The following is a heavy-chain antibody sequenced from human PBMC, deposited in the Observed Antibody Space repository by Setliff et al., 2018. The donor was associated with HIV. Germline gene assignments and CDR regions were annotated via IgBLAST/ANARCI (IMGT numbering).Heavy chain of an antibody. V-gene: IGHV4-4*02. CDR2: IYHSGST. CDR3: ARTLIAAAGTFDY. CDR1: GGSISSSNW. Sequence: TLSLTCAVSGGSISSSNWWSWVRQPPGKGLEWIGEIYHSGSTNYNPSLKSRVTISVDKSKNQSSLKLRSVTAADTAVYYCARTLIAAAGTFDYWGQGTLVTVSS. D-gene: IGHD6-13*01. J-gene: IGHJ4*02.